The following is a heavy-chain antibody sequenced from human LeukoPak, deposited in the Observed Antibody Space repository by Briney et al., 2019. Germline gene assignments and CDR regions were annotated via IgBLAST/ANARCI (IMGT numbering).Heavy chain of an antibody. V-gene: IGHV3-23*01. CDR3: ANGHGSYRY. Sequence: EPGGSLRLSCAASGFTFSSYAMSSVRQARGGGLEWVSAISGSGGRTYYADAVKGRFTISRDKSKNTLYLQMNSLRAEDTAVYYCANGHGSYRYWGQGTRVTGSS. CDR1: GFTFSSYA. J-gene: IGHJ4*02. CDR2: ISGSGGRT. D-gene: IGHD5-24*01.